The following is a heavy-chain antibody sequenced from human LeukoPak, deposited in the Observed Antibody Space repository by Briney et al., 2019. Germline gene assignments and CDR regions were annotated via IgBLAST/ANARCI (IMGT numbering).Heavy chain of an antibody. CDR2: INSDVSYT. Sequence: QPGGSLRLSCSASGFTFSTYWMHWVRQAPGKGLVWVSCINSDVSYTSYADSVKGRFTISRDNAKNTLYLQMNSLRAEDTAVYYCARGSSGWFGMDVWGQGTTVTVSS. V-gene: IGHV3-74*01. D-gene: IGHD6-19*01. CDR1: GFTFSTYW. J-gene: IGHJ6*02. CDR3: ARGSSGWFGMDV.